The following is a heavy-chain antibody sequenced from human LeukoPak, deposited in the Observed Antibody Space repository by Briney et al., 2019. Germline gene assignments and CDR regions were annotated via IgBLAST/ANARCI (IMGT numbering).Heavy chain of an antibody. CDR1: AFSLRTYA. D-gene: IGHD3-10*01. CDR2: IRGGGFSR. CDR3: AKHKGGGLGNDAFDM. V-gene: IGHV3-23*01. J-gene: IGHJ3*02. Sequence: GGSLRLSCVVPAFSLRTYAMSWVRQAPGKGLEWVTTIRGGGFSRYYADSVKGRVSIARDDSKNTVSLEVDNLGVEDTAIYYCAKHKGGGLGNDAFDMWGPGTMLIVSS.